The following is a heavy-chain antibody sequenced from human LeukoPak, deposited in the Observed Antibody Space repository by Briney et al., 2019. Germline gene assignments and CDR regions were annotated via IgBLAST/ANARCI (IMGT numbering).Heavy chain of an antibody. J-gene: IGHJ4*02. CDR3: TRGTRSGWQDFDY. V-gene: IGHV5-51*01. D-gene: IGHD6-19*01. Sequence: GESLKISCKGSGCSFTSYWIGWVRQMPGKGLEWMGIIYPGDSDTRYSPSFQGQVTISADKSISTAYLQWSSLKASDTAMYYCTRGTRSGWQDFDYWGQGTLVTVSS. CDR2: IYPGDSDT. CDR1: GCSFTSYW.